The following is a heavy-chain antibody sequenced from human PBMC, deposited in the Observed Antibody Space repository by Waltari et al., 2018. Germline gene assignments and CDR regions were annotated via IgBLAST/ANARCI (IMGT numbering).Heavy chain of an antibody. Sequence: EVQLVESGGGLAQPGGSLRLSCAASGFTFSSYSMNWVRQAPGKGLEWVSYISSSSSTIYYADSVKGRFTISRDNAKNSLYLQMNSLRAEDTAVYYCASRLRSAFDIWGQGTMVTVSS. J-gene: IGHJ3*02. V-gene: IGHV3-48*01. CDR2: ISSSSSTI. CDR1: GFTFSSYS. CDR3: ASRLRSAFDI. D-gene: IGHD5-12*01.